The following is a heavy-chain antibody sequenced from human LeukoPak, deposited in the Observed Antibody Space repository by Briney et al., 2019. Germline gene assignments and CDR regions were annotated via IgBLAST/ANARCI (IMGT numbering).Heavy chain of an antibody. V-gene: IGHV1-69*04. Sequence: GASVKVSCKASGGTFSNYAISWVRQAPGQGLEWMGRIIPMLGIANYAQKFQGRVTITADKSTSTAYMELTSLRSEDTAVYYCARGVPTTIIPREAWFDPWGQGTLVTVSS. CDR1: GGTFSNYA. J-gene: IGHJ5*02. CDR2: IIPMLGIA. CDR3: ARGVPTTIIPREAWFDP. D-gene: IGHD2-2*02.